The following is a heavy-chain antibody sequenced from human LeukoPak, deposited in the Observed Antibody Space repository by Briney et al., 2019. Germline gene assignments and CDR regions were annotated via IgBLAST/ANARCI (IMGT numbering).Heavy chain of an antibody. CDR2: IYTSGST. CDR3: AKSAGRKNYYYYMDV. Sequence: SETLSLTCTVSGGSISSYYWSWIRQPPGKGLEWIGYIYTSGSTNYNPSLKSRVTISVDTSKNKFSLKLSSVTAADTAVYYCAKSAGRKNYYYYMDVWGKGTTVTVSS. V-gene: IGHV4-4*09. CDR1: GGSISSYY. D-gene: IGHD6-13*01. J-gene: IGHJ6*03.